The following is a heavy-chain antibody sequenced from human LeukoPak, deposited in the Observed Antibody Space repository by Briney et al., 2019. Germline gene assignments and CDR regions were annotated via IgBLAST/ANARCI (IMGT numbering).Heavy chain of an antibody. CDR3: AIYIVVVPAAIPHLDY. D-gene: IGHD2-2*01. CDR2: IIPILGIA. V-gene: IGHV1-69*04. CDR1: GGTFSSYA. J-gene: IGHJ4*02. Sequence: ASVKVSCKASGGTFSSYAISWVRQAPGQGLEWMGRIIPILGIANYAQKFQGRVTITADKSTSTAYMELSSLRSEDTAVYYCAIYIVVVPAAIPHLDYWGQGTLVTVSS.